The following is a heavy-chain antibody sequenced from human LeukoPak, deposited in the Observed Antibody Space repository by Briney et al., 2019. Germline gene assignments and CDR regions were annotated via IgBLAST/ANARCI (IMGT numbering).Heavy chain of an antibody. J-gene: IGHJ4*02. Sequence: PSETLSLTCAVYGGSFSGYYWSWIRQPPGKGLEWIGEINHSGGTNYNPSLKSRVTISVDTSKNQFSLKLSSVTAADTAVYYCARGLARGCSTSCPYYFDYWGQGTLVTVSS. D-gene: IGHD2-2*01. CDR3: ARGLARGCSTSCPYYFDY. CDR1: GGSFSGYY. CDR2: INHSGGT. V-gene: IGHV4-34*01.